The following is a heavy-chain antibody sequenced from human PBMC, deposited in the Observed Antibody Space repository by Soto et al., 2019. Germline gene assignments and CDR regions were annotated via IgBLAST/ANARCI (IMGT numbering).Heavy chain of an antibody. D-gene: IGHD6-19*01. CDR1: GFTFSSYG. CDR3: AKDFVGGGWPFDY. CDR2: ISYDGSNK. V-gene: IGHV3-30*18. J-gene: IGHJ4*02. Sequence: QVQLVESGGGVVQPGRSLRLSCAASGFTFSSYGMHWVRQAPGKGLEWVAVISYDGSNKYYADSVKGRFTISRDNSKNTLYLQMNSLRAEDTAVYYCAKDFVGGGWPFDYWGQGTLVTFSS.